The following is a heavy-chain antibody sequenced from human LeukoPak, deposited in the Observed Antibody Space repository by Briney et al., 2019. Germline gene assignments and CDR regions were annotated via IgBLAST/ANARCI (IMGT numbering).Heavy chain of an antibody. D-gene: IGHD5-12*01. CDR1: GFTFSDNY. CDR2: ISSSSNTI. Sequence: GGSLRLSCAASGFTFSDNYMSWIRQAPGKGLEWVSYISSSSNTIYYADSVKGRFTISRDNAKNSLYLQMNSLRAEDTAVYYCARESGYKGLGFDYWGQGTLVTFSS. V-gene: IGHV3-11*04. J-gene: IGHJ4*02. CDR3: ARESGYKGLGFDY.